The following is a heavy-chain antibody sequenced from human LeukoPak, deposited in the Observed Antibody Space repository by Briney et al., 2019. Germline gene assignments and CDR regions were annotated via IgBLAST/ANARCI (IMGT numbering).Heavy chain of an antibody. CDR1: GDSISTSSYY. CDR2: IYYSGST. J-gene: IGHJ6*03. CDR3: ARDVGYYGSGTINYYYYYYMDV. Sequence: SETLSLTCSVSGDSISTSSYYWGWIRQPPGKGLEWIGTIYYSGSTYYNPSLPSRVTISVGTSKRQFSLKLSFVTAADTAVYYCARDVGYYGSGTINYYYYYYMDVWGKGTTVTISS. V-gene: IGHV4-39*07. D-gene: IGHD3-10*01.